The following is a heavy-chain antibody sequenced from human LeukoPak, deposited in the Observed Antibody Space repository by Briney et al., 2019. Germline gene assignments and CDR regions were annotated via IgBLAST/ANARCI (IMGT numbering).Heavy chain of an antibody. Sequence: GASVKVSCKASGGTFSSYAISWVRQAPGQGLEWMGGIIPIFGTTNYAQKFQDRVTITADKSTSTAYMELSSLRSEDTAVYYCARAQGVEENWFDPWGQGTLVTVSS. J-gene: IGHJ5*02. D-gene: IGHD3-16*01. CDR1: GGTFSSYA. CDR3: ARAQGVEENWFDP. V-gene: IGHV1-69*06. CDR2: IIPIFGTT.